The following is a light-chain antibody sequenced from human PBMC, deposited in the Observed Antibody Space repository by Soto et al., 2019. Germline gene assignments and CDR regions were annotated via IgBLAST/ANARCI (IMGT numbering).Light chain of an antibody. CDR2: DAS. CDR1: QSVSNN. Sequence: EIVMTQSPASLSVSPGERATLSCRASQSVSNNLAWYQQKPGQPPRLLIYDASTRATGVPPRFSGSGSGTEFTLTISSLQSEDFAVDYCQQYNNWPPWYTFGQGTKLEIK. J-gene: IGKJ2*01. CDR3: QQYNNWPPWYT. V-gene: IGKV3-15*01.